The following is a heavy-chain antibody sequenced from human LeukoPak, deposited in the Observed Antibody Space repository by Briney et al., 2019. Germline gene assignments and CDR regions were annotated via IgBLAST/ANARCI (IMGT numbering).Heavy chain of an antibody. Sequence: GGSLRLSCSASGFTFSSYAMHWVRQAPGKGLEYVSAISSNGGSTYYADPVKGRFTISRDNSKNTLYLQMSSLRAEDTAVYYCVKPYSSGWLDAFDIWGQGTMVTVSS. V-gene: IGHV3-64D*06. CDR1: GFTFSSYA. J-gene: IGHJ3*02. CDR2: ISSNGGST. CDR3: VKPYSSGWLDAFDI. D-gene: IGHD6-19*01.